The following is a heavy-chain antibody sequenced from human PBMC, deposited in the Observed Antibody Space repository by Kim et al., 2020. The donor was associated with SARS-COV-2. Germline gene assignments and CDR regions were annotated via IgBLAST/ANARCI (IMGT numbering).Heavy chain of an antibody. CDR3: AKSRDGYNRFDY. Sequence: GGPLRLSCAASGFTFSSYAMHWVRQAPGKGLEWVAVISYDGSNKYYADSVKGRFTISRDNSKNTLYLQMNSLRAEDTAVYYCAKSRDGYNRFDYWGQGTLVTVSS. V-gene: IGHV3-30*04. CDR2: ISYDGSNK. D-gene: IGHD5-12*01. CDR1: GFTFSSYA. J-gene: IGHJ4*02.